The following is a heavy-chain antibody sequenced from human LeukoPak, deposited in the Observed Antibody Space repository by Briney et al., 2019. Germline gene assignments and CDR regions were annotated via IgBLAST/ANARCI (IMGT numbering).Heavy chain of an antibody. CDR1: GGTFSSYA. CDR2: IIPIFGTA. CDR3: ARSVYSYGYFDY. J-gene: IGHJ4*02. V-gene: IGHV1-69*13. Sequence: SVKVSCKASGGTFSSYAISWVRQAPGQGLEWMGGIIPIFGTANYAQKFQGRVTITADESTSTAYMELSSLRSEDTAVYYCARSVYSYGYFDYWGQGTLVTVSS. D-gene: IGHD5-18*01.